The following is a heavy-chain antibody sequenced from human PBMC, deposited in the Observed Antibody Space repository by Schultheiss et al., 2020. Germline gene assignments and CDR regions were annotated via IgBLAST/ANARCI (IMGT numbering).Heavy chain of an antibody. V-gene: IGHV4-39*07. CDR2: IYHSGST. CDR1: GDSISSGGYY. D-gene: IGHD1-26*01. J-gene: IGHJ4*02. Sequence: SQTLSLTCTVSGDSISSGGYYWTWIRQPPGKGLEWIGSIYHSGSTNYNPSLKSRVTISVDTSKNQFSLKLSSVTAADTAVYYCARGAVGASHVDYWGQGYLVTVSS. CDR3: ARGAVGASHVDY.